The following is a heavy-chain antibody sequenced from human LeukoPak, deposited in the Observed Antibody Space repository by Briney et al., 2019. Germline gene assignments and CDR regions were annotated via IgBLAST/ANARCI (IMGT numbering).Heavy chain of an antibody. CDR3: ARDLEVTGKDDY. J-gene: IGHJ4*02. V-gene: IGHV1-2*02. CDR2: INPSSGGI. CDR1: GYTFTGYY. Sequence: ASVKVSCKASGYTFTGYYMHWVRQAPGQGLEWMGWINPSSGGINYAQKFQGRVTMTGDTSISTAYMELSRLRSDDTAVYYCARDLEVTGKDDYWGQGTLVTVSS.